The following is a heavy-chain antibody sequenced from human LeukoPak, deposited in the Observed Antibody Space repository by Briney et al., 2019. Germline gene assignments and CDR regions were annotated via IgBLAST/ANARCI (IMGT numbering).Heavy chain of an antibody. D-gene: IGHD3-3*01. V-gene: IGHV1-18*01. Sequence: ASAKVSCKASGYTFTSYGISWVRQAPGQGLEWMGWISAYNGNTNYAQKLQGRVTMTTDTSTSTAYMELRSLRSDDTAVYYCARVLDFWSGYYIYYYYYMDVWGKGTTVTVSS. J-gene: IGHJ6*03. CDR3: ARVLDFWSGYYIYYYYYMDV. CDR2: ISAYNGNT. CDR1: GYTFTSYG.